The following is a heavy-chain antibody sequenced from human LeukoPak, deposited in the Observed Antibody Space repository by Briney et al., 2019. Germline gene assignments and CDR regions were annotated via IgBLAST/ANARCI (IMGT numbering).Heavy chain of an antibody. V-gene: IGHV3-48*04. CDR2: ISSSSTI. CDR1: GFSFSSYS. D-gene: IGHD4-17*01. CDR3: AKDLNVGARFDP. Sequence: GGSLRLSCAASGFSFSSYSMSWVRQAPGKGLEWVSYISSSSTIYYADSVKGRFTISRDNAKNSLYLQMNSLRAEDTAVYYCAKDLNVGARFDPWGQGTLVTVSS. J-gene: IGHJ5*02.